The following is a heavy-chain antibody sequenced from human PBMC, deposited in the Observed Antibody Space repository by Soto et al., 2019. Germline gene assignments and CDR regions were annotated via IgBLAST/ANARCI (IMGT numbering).Heavy chain of an antibody. CDR1: GFNFRPYA. CDR3: AKLIATADYPYYGLDV. CDR2: ISASGDST. J-gene: IGHJ6*02. Sequence: EVQLLESGGGLVQPGGSLRLSCAASGFNFRPYAMNWVRQAPGKGLEWVSTISASGDSTFYADSVKGRFTLSRDNFRNMLYLQMSSLTPDDTSVYYCAKLIATADYPYYGLDVWGQGPTVNVSS. V-gene: IGHV3-23*01. D-gene: IGHD3-22*01.